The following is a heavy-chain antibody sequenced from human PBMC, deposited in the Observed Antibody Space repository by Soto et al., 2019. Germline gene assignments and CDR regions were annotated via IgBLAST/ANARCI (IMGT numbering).Heavy chain of an antibody. CDR2: INYSGST. Sequence: PSETLSLTCAVYGGSFSGYYWSLIRQPPGKGLEWIGEINYSGSTNYNPSLKSRVTISVDTSKNQFSLKLTSVTAADTAVYYCARGDPYSGYGWWGQGTLVTVSS. D-gene: IGHD5-12*01. CDR3: ARGDPYSGYGW. V-gene: IGHV4-34*01. CDR1: GGSFSGYY. J-gene: IGHJ4*02.